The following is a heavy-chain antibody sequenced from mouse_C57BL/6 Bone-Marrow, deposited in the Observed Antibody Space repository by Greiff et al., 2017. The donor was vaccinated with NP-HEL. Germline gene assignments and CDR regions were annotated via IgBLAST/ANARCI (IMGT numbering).Heavy chain of an antibody. CDR3: ARCRDYYGSSYLGY. V-gene: IGHV1-81*01. J-gene: IGHJ2*01. Sequence: VQLVESGAELARPGATVKLSCKASGYTFTSYGISWVKQRTGQGLEWSGEIYPRSGNTYSNEKFKGKATLTADKSSSTAYMELRSLTSEDSAVYVCARCRDYYGSSYLGYWGQGTTLTVSA. CDR2: IYPRSGNT. D-gene: IGHD1-1*01. CDR1: GYTFTSYG.